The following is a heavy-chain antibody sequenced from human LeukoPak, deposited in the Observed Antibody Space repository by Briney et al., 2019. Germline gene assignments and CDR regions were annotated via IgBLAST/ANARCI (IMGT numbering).Heavy chain of an antibody. V-gene: IGHV3-21*01. D-gene: IGHD4-11*01. CDR3: ARGNYHVFDP. CDR1: GFTFTRYW. Sequence: GGSLRLSCEVSGFTFTRYWMSWVRQAPGKGLEWVSSISSSSSYIYYADSVKGRFTISRDNAKNSLYLQMNSLRAEDTAVYYCARGNYHVFDPWGQGTLVTVSS. CDR2: ISSSSSYI. J-gene: IGHJ5*02.